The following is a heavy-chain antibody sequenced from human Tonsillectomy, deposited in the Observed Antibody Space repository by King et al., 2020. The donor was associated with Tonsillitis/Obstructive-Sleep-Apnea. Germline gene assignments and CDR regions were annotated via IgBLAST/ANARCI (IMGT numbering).Heavy chain of an antibody. CDR3: TRDEGGSYRYFDL. J-gene: IGHJ2*01. CDR1: GFTFGDYA. D-gene: IGHD1-26*01. CDR2: IRRKAYGGTT. Sequence: QPVQSGGGLVQPGRSLRLSCTASGFTFGDYAMSWVRQAPGKGLEWVGFIRRKAYGGTTEYAASVKGRFSISRDDSKSIAYLQMNSLKTEDTAVYYCTRDEGGSYRYFDLWGRGTLVTVSS. V-gene: IGHV3-49*04.